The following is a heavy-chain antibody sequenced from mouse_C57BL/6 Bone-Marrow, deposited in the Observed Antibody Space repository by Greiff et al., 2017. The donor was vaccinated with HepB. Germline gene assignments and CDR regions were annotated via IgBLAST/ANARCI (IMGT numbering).Heavy chain of an antibody. J-gene: IGHJ4*01. Sequence: QVQLQQSGPELVKPGASVKISCKASGYAFSSSWMNWVKQRPGKGLEWIGRIYPGDGDTNYNGKFKGKATLTADKSSSTAYMQLSSLTSEDSAVYFCARPLITTVVATRAMDYWGRGTSVTVSS. CDR1: GYAFSSSW. V-gene: IGHV1-82*01. D-gene: IGHD1-1*01. CDR3: ARPLITTVVATRAMDY. CDR2: IYPGDGDT.